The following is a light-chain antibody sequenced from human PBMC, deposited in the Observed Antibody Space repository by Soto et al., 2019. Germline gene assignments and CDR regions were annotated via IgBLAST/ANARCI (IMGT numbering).Light chain of an antibody. CDR1: QSISSY. V-gene: IGKV3-11*01. J-gene: IGKJ4*01. Sequence: EIVLTQSPATLSLSPGERATLSCRASQSISSYLAWYQQKPGQAPRLLIYDASNRATGIPARFSGSGSGTDFTLTISSLEPEDFAVYYCQHRANWPLTFGGGTEVEIK. CDR3: QHRANWPLT. CDR2: DAS.